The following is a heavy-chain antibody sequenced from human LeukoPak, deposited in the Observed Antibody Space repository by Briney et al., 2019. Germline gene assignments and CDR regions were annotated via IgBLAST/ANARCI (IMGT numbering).Heavy chain of an antibody. CDR2: ISWNSGSI. V-gene: IGHV3-9*01. CDR1: GFTFDDYA. CDR3: AKDLTNRLGY. Sequence: GGSLRLSCAASGFTFDDYAMHWVRQSPGKGLEWVSGISWNSGSIGYADSVKGRFTISRDNAKNSLYLQMNSLRAEDTAVYYCAKDLTNRLGYWGQGTLVTVSS. D-gene: IGHD4/OR15-4a*01. J-gene: IGHJ4*02.